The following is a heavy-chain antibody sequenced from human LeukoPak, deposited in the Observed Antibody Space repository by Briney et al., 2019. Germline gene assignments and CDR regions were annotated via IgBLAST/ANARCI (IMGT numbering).Heavy chain of an antibody. CDR1: GYTFTSYY. V-gene: IGHV1-46*01. J-gene: IGHJ4*02. D-gene: IGHD4-23*01. Sequence: ASVKVSCKASGYTFTSYYMHWMRQAPEQGPEWMGIINPRGGSTDYAQKFQGRVTMTSDTSTSTVYMELHSLRSEDTAVYFCARVGITAATADYWGQGTLVTVSS. CDR2: INPRGGST. CDR3: ARVGITAATADY.